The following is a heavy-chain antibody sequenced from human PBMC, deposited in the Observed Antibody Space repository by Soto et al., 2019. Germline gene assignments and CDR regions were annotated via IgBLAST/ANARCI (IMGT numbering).Heavy chain of an antibody. J-gene: IGHJ3*02. Sequence: QVQLVQSGAEVKKPGSSVKVSCKASGDTFTNYVINWVRQAPGQGLEWMGGFIPIFDAANYAQNFRGRVTITADETTSTAYMELSGPRSEDTAMYYCARKAESYGFDIWGQGTVVTVSS. CDR1: GDTFTNYV. V-gene: IGHV1-69*01. CDR2: FIPIFDAA. CDR3: ARKAESYGFDI. D-gene: IGHD2-8*01.